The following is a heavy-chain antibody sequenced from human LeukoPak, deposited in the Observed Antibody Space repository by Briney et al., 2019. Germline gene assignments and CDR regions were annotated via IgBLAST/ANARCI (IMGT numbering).Heavy chain of an antibody. J-gene: IGHJ4*02. V-gene: IGHV3-23*01. CDR1: GFTFDSYA. CDR3: AKGNSARSGSYYGDY. CDR2: ISGSGSST. D-gene: IGHD1-26*01. Sequence: GGSLRLSCAASGFTFDSYAMSWVRQAPGRGREWVSSISGSGSSTYYADSVKGRFTISRDNSKNTLYLQMDSLRIEDTAEYYCAKGNSARSGSYYGDYWGQGTLVTVSS.